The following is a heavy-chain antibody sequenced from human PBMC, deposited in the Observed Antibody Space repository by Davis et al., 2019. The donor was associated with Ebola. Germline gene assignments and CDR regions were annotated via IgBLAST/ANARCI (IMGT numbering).Heavy chain of an antibody. Sequence: PGGSLRLSCAASGFTFGTSDMHWVRQAPGKGLEWVGVIWYDGRNSFYTDSVKGRFTISRDNSKKTLYLQMNSLTAEDTALYYCARAEGPLYFDYWSQGTLVTVSS. CDR1: GFTFGTSD. V-gene: IGHV3-33*01. J-gene: IGHJ4*02. CDR3: ARAEGPLYFDY. CDR2: IWYDGRNS.